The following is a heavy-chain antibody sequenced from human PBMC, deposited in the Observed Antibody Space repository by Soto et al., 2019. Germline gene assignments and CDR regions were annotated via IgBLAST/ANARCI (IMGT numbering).Heavy chain of an antibody. D-gene: IGHD1-26*01. CDR1: GFTFSSYG. CDR3: AKERRSSGGSHAFDY. V-gene: IGHV3-30*18. J-gene: IGHJ4*02. CDR2: ISYDGSNK. Sequence: QVQLVESGGGVVQPGRSLRLSCAASGFTFSSYGMHWVRQAPGKGLEWVAVISYDGSNKYYADSVKGRFTISRDNSKNTLYLQMNSLRAEDTAVYYCAKERRSSGGSHAFDYLGQGTLVTVSS.